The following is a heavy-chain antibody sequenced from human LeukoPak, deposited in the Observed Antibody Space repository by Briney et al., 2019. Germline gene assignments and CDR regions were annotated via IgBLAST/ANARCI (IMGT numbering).Heavy chain of an antibody. CDR2: MNPNSGNT. D-gene: IGHD4-23*01. CDR3: AREEIDYGGNPLGYFDL. J-gene: IGHJ2*01. V-gene: IGHV1-8*01. Sequence: ASVKVSCTASGYTFTSYDINWVRQATGQGLEWMGWMNPNSGNTGYAQKFQGRVTMTRNTSISTAYMELSSLRSEDTAVYYCAREEIDYGGNPLGYFDLWGRGTLVTVSS. CDR1: GYTFTSYD.